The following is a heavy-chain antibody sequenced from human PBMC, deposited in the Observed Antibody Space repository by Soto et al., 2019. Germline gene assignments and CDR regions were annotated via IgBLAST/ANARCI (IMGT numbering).Heavy chain of an antibody. CDR1: GYTFTSYG. D-gene: IGHD3-22*01. Sequence: QVQLVQSGAEVKKPGASVKVSCKASGYTFTSYGISWVRQAPGQGLEWMGWISAYNGNTNYAQKLQGRVTMTTDTSTSTAYMELRSLRSDDTAVYYCTRFMTYYYDSSGYYASDWGQGTLVTVSS. J-gene: IGHJ4*02. CDR3: TRFMTYYYDSSGYYASD. CDR2: ISAYNGNT. V-gene: IGHV1-18*01.